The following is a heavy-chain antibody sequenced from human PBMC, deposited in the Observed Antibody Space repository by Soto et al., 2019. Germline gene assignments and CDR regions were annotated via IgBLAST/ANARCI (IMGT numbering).Heavy chain of an antibody. CDR3: ARTYYDFWSGYYPTYYYYYGMDV. CDR1: GFTFSSYS. D-gene: IGHD3-3*01. CDR2: ISSSSSYI. J-gene: IGHJ6*02. Sequence: GESLKISCAASGFTFSSYSMNWVRQAPGKGLEWVSSISSSSSYIYYADSVKGRFTISRDNAKSSLYLQMNSLRAEDTAVYYCARTYYDFWSGYYPTYYYYYGMDVWGQGTTVTVSS. V-gene: IGHV3-21*01.